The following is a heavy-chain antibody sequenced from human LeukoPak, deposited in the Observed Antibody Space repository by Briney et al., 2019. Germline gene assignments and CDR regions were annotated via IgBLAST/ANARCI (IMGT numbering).Heavy chain of an antibody. D-gene: IGHD3-22*01. CDR3: AAVRTYYYDSSGYEAFDI. CDR2: IVVGSGNT. Sequence: EASVKVSCKASGFTFTSSAMQWVRQARGQRLEWIGWIVVGSGNTNYAQKFQERVTITRDMSTSTAYMELSSLRSEDTAVYYCAAVRTYYYDSSGYEAFDIWGQGTMVTVSS. J-gene: IGHJ3*02. CDR1: GFTFTSSA. V-gene: IGHV1-58*02.